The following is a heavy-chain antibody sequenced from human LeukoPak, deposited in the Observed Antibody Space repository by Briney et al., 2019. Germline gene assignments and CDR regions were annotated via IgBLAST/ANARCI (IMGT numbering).Heavy chain of an antibody. V-gene: IGHV1-18*01. CDR2: ISAYNGNT. D-gene: IGHD4-17*01. CDR3: AKDGDYESLYYYYYYMDV. Sequence: ASVKVSCKASGYTFTSYGISWVRQAPGQGLEWMGWISAYNGNTNYAQKLQGRVTMTTDTSTSTAYMELRSLRAEDTAVYYCAKDGDYESLYYYYYYMDVWGKGTTVTISS. CDR1: GYTFTSYG. J-gene: IGHJ6*03.